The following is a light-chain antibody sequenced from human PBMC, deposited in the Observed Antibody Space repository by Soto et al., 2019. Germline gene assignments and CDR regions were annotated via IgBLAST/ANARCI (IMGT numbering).Light chain of an antibody. V-gene: IGLV2-14*01. Sequence: QSALTQPASVSGSPGQSITISCTGTSSDVGGYNYVSWYQQHPGKAPKLMIYEVTNRPSGVSNRFSGFKSGNTASLTISGLQAEDEADYYCSSYTDSITLVVFGGGTKLTVL. CDR3: SSYTDSITLVV. J-gene: IGLJ2*01. CDR2: EVT. CDR1: SSDVGGYNY.